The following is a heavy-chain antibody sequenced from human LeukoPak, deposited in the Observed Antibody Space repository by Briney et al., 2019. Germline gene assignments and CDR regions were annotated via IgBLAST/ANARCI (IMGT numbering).Heavy chain of an antibody. D-gene: IGHD2-2*01. V-gene: IGHV3-74*01. J-gene: IGHJ4*02. Sequence: PGGSLRLSCAASGFTFSSYWMHWVRQAPGKGLVWVSRISSDGSSTSYADSVKGRFTISRDNAKNTLYLQMNSLRAEDTAVYYCARDPDCSSTSCYEGGYFDYWGQGTLVTVSS. CDR2: ISSDGSST. CDR3: ARDPDCSSTSCYEGGYFDY. CDR1: GFTFSSYW.